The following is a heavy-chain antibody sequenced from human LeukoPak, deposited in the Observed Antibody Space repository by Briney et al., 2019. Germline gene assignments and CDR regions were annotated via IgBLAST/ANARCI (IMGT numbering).Heavy chain of an antibody. CDR1: GYTFTRYD. Sequence: ASVKVSCKASGYTFTRYDINWVRQATGLGLEWMGWINTKSGMTGHAQKFQGRITITKDTSISTVYMELSSLSSEDTAVYFCARVDGSVDYWGQGTLVTVSS. CDR2: INTKSGMT. CDR3: ARVDGSVDY. D-gene: IGHD3-22*01. J-gene: IGHJ4*02. V-gene: IGHV1-8*03.